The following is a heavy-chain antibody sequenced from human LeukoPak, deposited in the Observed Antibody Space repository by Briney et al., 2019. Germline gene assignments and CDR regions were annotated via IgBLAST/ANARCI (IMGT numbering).Heavy chain of an antibody. CDR3: ARQPAISGWYYFDY. CDR1: GGSISSSSYY. J-gene: IGHJ4*02. Sequence: SETLSLTCTVSGGSISSSSYYWGWIRQPPGKGLEWIGSIYYSGSTYYNPSLKSRVTISADTSKNQFSLKLSSVTAADTAVYYCARQPAISGWYYFDYWGQGTLVTVSS. V-gene: IGHV4-39*01. D-gene: IGHD6-19*01. CDR2: IYYSGST.